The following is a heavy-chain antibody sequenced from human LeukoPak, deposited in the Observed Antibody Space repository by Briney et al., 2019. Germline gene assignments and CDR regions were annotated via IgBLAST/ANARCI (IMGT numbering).Heavy chain of an antibody. CDR2: ITLSSTTI. CDR3: AREPTYSSSWYTSCDY. D-gene: IGHD6-13*01. V-gene: IGHV3-48*01. CDR1: GLTFRNYA. Sequence: GGSLRLSCAASGLTFRNYAMSWVRQAPGKGLEWVSYITLSSTTIYYADSVKGRFTISRDNAKNSLYLQMNSLRAEDTAVYYCAREPTYSSSWYTSCDYWGQGTLVTVSS. J-gene: IGHJ4*02.